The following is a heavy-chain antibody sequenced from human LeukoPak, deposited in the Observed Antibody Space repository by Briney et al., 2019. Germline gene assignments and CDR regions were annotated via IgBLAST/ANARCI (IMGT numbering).Heavy chain of an antibody. D-gene: IGHD3-10*01. CDR1: GFTFSSYW. V-gene: IGHV3-74*01. CDR2: INGDGRNI. CDR3: ARGLWFGELGIFDY. Sequence: ESGGSLRLSCVASGFTFSSYWMHWVRQDPRKGLVWVSRINGDGRNINYADSVRGRFTISRDNAKNSLYLQMNSLRAEDTAVYYCARGLWFGELGIFDYWGQGTLVTVSS. J-gene: IGHJ4*02.